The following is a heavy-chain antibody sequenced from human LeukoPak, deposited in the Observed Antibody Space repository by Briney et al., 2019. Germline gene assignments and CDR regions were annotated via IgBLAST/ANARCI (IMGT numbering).Heavy chain of an antibody. V-gene: IGHV1-18*01. Sequence: ASVQVSCTASGYTFTSYGISWVRQAPGQGLEWMEWISAYNGNTNYAQKLQGRVTMTTDTSTSTAYMELRSLRSDDTAVYYCARVLAADDGLYNWFDPWGQGTLVTVSS. D-gene: IGHD6-13*01. CDR2: ISAYNGNT. CDR3: ARVLAADDGLYNWFDP. CDR1: GYTFTSYG. J-gene: IGHJ5*02.